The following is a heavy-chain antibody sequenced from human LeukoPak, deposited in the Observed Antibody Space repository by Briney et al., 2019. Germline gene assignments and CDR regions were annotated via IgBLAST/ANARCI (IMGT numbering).Heavy chain of an antibody. Sequence: PSETLSLTCAVSGYSISSGYYWGWIRQPPVKGLEWIGSIYHSGSTYYNPSLKSRVTISVDTSKNQFSLKLSSVTAADTAVYYCARHRIGSGSYSAFDIWGQGTMVTVSS. CDR3: ARHRIGSGSYSAFDI. V-gene: IGHV4-38-2*01. CDR1: GYSISSGYY. J-gene: IGHJ3*02. CDR2: IYHSGST. D-gene: IGHD3-10*01.